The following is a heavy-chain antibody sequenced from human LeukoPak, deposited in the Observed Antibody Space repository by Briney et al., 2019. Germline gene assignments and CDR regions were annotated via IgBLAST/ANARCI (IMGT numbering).Heavy chain of an antibody. CDR2: ISGSGGST. CDR3: ARSRRKFTYYYGSGSYYYFDY. V-gene: IGHV3-23*01. CDR1: GFTFSSYG. Sequence: GGSLRLSCAASGFTFSSYGMSWVRQAPGKGLEWVSAISGSGGSTYYADSVKGRFTISRDNSKNTLYLQMGSLRAEDMSVYYCARSRRKFTYYYGSGSYYYFDYWGQGALVTVSS. J-gene: IGHJ4*02. D-gene: IGHD3-10*01.